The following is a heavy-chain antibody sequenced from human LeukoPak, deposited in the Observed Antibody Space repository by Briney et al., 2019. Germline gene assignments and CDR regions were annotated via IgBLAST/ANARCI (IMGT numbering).Heavy chain of an antibody. Sequence: ASVKVSCRTSGYNFNGYTLHWVRQAPGQGLEWMGWINTNSGGTMYAQKFQGRVTMTRDTSISTAYMELSRLRSDDTAVYYCARQSRAMAHFDYWGQGTLVTVSS. D-gene: IGHD5-18*01. CDR1: GYNFNGYT. CDR2: INTNSGGT. J-gene: IGHJ4*02. V-gene: IGHV1-2*02. CDR3: ARQSRAMAHFDY.